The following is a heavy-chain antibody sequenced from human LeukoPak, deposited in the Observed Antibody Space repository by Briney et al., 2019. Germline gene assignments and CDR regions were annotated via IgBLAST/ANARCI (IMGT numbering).Heavy chain of an antibody. Sequence: GGSLRLSCAASGFTFSTYSMNWVRQAPGKGLEWVTSISSSSSNIYYADSVKGRFTISRDNAKNSLYLQMNSLRAEDTAVYYCARESGYSYAYDYWGQGTLVTVSP. V-gene: IGHV3-21*01. D-gene: IGHD5-18*01. CDR1: GFTFSTYS. CDR2: ISSSSSNI. CDR3: ARESGYSYAYDY. J-gene: IGHJ4*02.